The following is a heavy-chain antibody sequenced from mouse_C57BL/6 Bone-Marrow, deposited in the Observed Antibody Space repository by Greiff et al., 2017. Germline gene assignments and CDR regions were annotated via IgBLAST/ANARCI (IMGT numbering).Heavy chain of an antibody. V-gene: IGHV14-4*01. Sequence: VQLQQSGAELVRPGASVKLSCTASGFNIKDDYMHWVKQRPEQGLEWIGWIDPENGDTEYASKFQGKATITADTSSNTAYLQLSSLTSEDTAVYYCTTSGFSYWGQGTLVTVSA. CDR2: IDPENGDT. CDR3: TTSGFSY. CDR1: GFNIKDDY. J-gene: IGHJ3*01.